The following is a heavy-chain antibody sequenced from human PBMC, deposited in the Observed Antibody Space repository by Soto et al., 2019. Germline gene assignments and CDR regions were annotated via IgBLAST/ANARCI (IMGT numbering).Heavy chain of an antibody. Sequence: ASVKVSCKDSGYTFTTYSYSWVRQAPGQGLEWMGWITPYNGDTHYAQKFQGRVTMTTDTSTSTAYMELRSLRSDDTALYYCARDETHHLDYWGQGALVTVS. CDR3: ARDETHHLDY. CDR1: GYTFTTYS. J-gene: IGHJ4*02. CDR2: ITPYNGDT. V-gene: IGHV1-18*04.